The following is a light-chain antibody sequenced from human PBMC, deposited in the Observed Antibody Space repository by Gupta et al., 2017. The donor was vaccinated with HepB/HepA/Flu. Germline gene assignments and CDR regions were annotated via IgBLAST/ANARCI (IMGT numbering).Light chain of an antibody. CDR2: GSS. Sequence: IVMTHSPAPLSVSPGERATLPCRASQGVSINLAWYQQKPGQAPRLLIYGSSIIVTGIPARFSGSGSWTEFTLTISSLQSEDFAVYYCQQYNNWPPLTFGGGTKVEIK. CDR3: QQYNNWPPLT. CDR1: QGVSIN. J-gene: IGKJ4*01. V-gene: IGKV3-15*01.